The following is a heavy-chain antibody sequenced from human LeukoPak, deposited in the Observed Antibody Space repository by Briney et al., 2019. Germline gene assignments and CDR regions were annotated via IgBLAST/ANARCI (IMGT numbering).Heavy chain of an antibody. CDR1: GFTFSTYI. CDR2: ISSSSSTI. V-gene: IGHV3-48*01. D-gene: IGHD2-15*01. J-gene: IGHJ5*02. CDR3: AKDPAHATFNWFDP. Sequence: GGSLRLSCTASGFTFSTYIMNWVRQAPGKGLEWVSYISSSSSTIYYAASVKGRFTISRDNSKSTLSLQMNSLRAEDTAVYYCAKDPAHATFNWFDPWGQGTLVTVSS.